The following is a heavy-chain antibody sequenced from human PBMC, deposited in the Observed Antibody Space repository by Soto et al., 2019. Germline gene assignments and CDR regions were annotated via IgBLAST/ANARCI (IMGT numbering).Heavy chain of an antibody. CDR1: GFTVDNDY. D-gene: IGHD3-3*01. CDR3: ARAPSDSDLHLAFDY. J-gene: IGHJ4*02. Sequence: GGSLRLSCAASGFTVDNDYMSWVRQAPGKGLEWVSLIYDDGRAYYADSVEGRFTISRDSSKNTLYLHMNSLRVDDTAVYYCARAPSDSDLHLAFDYWGQGTLVTVSS. V-gene: IGHV3-66*01. CDR2: IYDDGRA.